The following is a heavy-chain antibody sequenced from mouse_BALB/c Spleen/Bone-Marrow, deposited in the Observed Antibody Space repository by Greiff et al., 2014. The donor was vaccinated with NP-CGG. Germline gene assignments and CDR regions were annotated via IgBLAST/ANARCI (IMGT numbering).Heavy chain of an antibody. CDR1: GYTFTSYW. J-gene: IGHJ3*01. CDR3: ARSGYDGFAY. D-gene: IGHD2-2*01. Sequence: SGAELVKPGASVKLSCKASGYTFTSYWMHWVKQRPGQGLEWIGGINPSNGRTNYNEKFKSKATLTVDKSSSTAYMQLSSLTSEDSAVYYCARSGYDGFAYWGQGTLVTVSA. CDR2: INPSNGRT. V-gene: IGHV1S81*02.